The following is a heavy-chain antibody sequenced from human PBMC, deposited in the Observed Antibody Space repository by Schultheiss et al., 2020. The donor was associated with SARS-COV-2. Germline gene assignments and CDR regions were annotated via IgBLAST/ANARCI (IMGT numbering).Heavy chain of an antibody. J-gene: IGHJ5*02. CDR3: SASNWFDP. V-gene: IGHV3-53*01. CDR2: IYDGGRT. Sequence: GGSLRLSCAASGFTVSNNYISWVRQAPGKGPEWVSVIYDGGRTIYADSVKGRFIISRDNSKNTLYLQMNSLRSEDTAVYYCSASNWFDPWGQGTLVTVSS. CDR1: GFTVSNNY.